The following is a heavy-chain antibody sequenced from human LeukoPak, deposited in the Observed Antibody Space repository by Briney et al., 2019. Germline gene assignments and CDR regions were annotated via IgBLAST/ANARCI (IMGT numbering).Heavy chain of an antibody. Sequence: GGSLRLSCAASGFTFDDYGMSWVRHAPGKGLEWVSGINWNGGSTGYADSVKGRFTISRDNAKNSLYLQMNSLRAEDTALYYCARGGGNSYDSSGYRPLDYWGQGTLVTVSS. CDR3: ARGGGNSYDSSGYRPLDY. CDR2: INWNGGST. CDR1: GFTFDDYG. V-gene: IGHV3-20*04. J-gene: IGHJ4*02. D-gene: IGHD3-22*01.